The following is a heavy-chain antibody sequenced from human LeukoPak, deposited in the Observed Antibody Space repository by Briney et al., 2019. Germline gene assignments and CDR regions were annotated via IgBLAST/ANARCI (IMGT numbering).Heavy chain of an antibody. D-gene: IGHD3-10*01. Sequence: PGGSLRLSCAASGFTFSSYAMHWVRQAPGKGLEWVAVISYDGSNKYYADSVKGRFTISRDNSKNTLYLQMNSLRAEDTAVYYCARHHSGEWDHTWGFDYWGQGTLVTVSS. J-gene: IGHJ4*02. CDR2: ISYDGSNK. CDR1: GFTFSSYA. CDR3: ARHHSGEWDHTWGFDY. V-gene: IGHV3-30-3*01.